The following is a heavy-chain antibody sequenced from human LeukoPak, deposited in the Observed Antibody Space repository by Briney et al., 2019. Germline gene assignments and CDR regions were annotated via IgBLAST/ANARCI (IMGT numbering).Heavy chain of an antibody. CDR1: GYTFTGYY. CDR3: ARAGSYYGSGSSNCDY. CDR2: INPNSGGT. Sequence: GASVKVSCKASGYTFTGYYMHWVRQAPAQRLEWMGWINPNSGGTNYAQKFQGRVTMTRDTSISTAYMELSRLRSDDTAVYYCARAGSYYGSGSSNCDYWGQGTLVTVSS. V-gene: IGHV1-2*02. J-gene: IGHJ4*02. D-gene: IGHD3-10*01.